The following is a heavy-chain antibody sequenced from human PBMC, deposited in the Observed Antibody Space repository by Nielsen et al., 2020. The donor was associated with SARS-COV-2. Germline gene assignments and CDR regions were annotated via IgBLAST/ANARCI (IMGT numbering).Heavy chain of an antibody. CDR3: ARDLILGDYDMDV. CDR2: IYYSGST. CDR1: GGSISSSSYY. D-gene: IGHD2-15*01. J-gene: IGHJ6*02. V-gene: IGHV4-39*07. Sequence: SETLSLTCTVSGGSISSSSYYWGWIRQPPGKGLEWIGSIYYSGSTYYNPSLKSRVTISVDTSKNQFSLKLSSVTAADTAVYYCARDLILGDYDMDVWGQGTTVTVSS.